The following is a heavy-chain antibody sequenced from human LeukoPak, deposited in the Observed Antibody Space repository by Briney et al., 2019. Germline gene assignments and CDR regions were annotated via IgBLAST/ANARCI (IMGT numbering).Heavy chain of an antibody. CDR2: INPNSGGT. J-gene: IGHJ4*02. V-gene: IGHV1-2*02. CDR1: GYTFSDYY. CDR3: ARDVNSGYESY. Sequence: ASVKVSCKASGYTFSDYYIHWVRQAPGQGLEWMGWINPNSGGTNYAQKFQGRVTMTRDTSISTAYMELSRLRSDDTAVYYCARDVNSGYESYWGQGTLVTVSS. D-gene: IGHD5-12*01.